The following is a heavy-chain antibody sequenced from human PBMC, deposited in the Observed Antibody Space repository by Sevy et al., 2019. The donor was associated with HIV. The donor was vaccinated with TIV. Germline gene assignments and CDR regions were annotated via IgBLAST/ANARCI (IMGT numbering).Heavy chain of an antibody. Sequence: QAGGSLRLSCAGSGFTFSNYWMHWVRQAPGKGLVWVSRINSDGSSTSYADSVTGRFTISRDNAKNTLYLQMNSLRAEDTAVYYCARGPYYRDTNTYFFMHYWGQGTLVTVSS. CDR3: ARGPYYRDTNTYFFMHY. CDR2: INSDGSST. CDR1: GFTFSNYW. D-gene: IGHD3-22*01. V-gene: IGHV3-74*01. J-gene: IGHJ4*02.